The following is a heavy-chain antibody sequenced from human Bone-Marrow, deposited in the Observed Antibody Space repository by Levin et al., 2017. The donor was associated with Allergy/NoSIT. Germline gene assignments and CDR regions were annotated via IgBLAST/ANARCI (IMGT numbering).Heavy chain of an antibody. J-gene: IGHJ6*02. Sequence: SGPTLVKPTQTLTLTCTFSGFSLSTSGMCVSWIRQPPGKALEWLALIDWDDDKYYSTSLKTRLTISKDTSKNQVVLTMTNMDPVDTATYYCARVRGLRFLEQTKGTYYYGMDVWGQGTTVTVSS. CDR2: IDWDDDK. V-gene: IGHV2-70*01. D-gene: IGHD3-3*01. CDR1: GFSLSTSGMC. CDR3: ARVRGLRFLEQTKGTYYYGMDV.